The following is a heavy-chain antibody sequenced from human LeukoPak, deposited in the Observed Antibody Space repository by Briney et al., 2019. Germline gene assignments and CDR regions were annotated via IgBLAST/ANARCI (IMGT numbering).Heavy chain of an antibody. CDR3: ARGVGARSSNFDY. V-gene: IGHV4-59*01. Sequence: SETLSLTCTVSGDSIRSYYWSWIRQPPGKRLEWIGFIHYSRDTNYNPSLKSRVTISVDTSKNQFSLRLNSVSAADTAVYYCARGVGARSSNFDYWGQGTLVTVSS. CDR2: IHYSRDT. D-gene: IGHD1-26*01. J-gene: IGHJ4*02. CDR1: GDSIRSYY.